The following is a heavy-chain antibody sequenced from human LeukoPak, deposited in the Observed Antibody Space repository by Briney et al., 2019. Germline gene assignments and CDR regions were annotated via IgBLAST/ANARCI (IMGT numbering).Heavy chain of an antibody. Sequence: GRSLRLSCAASGFAFNAYTIHWVRQAPGKGLEWVAVISFDGVNDHYADSVKGRFTISRDNSKNTLYLQMNSLRAEDTAVYYCAKGNYYDSSDYYYYFDYWGQGTLVTVSS. J-gene: IGHJ4*02. CDR2: ISFDGVND. V-gene: IGHV3-30*04. D-gene: IGHD3-22*01. CDR1: GFAFNAYT. CDR3: AKGNYYDSSDYYYYFDY.